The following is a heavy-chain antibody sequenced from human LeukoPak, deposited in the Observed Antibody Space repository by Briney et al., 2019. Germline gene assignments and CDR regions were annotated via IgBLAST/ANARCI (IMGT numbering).Heavy chain of an antibody. J-gene: IGHJ4*02. CDR2: INPNSGGT. CDR3: AREPPSAALAVAGTDRY. Sequence: RASVKVSCKASGYTFTGYYMHWVRQAPGQGLEWMGWINPNSGGTNYAQKFQGRVTMTRDTSISTAYMELSRLRSDDTAVYYCAREPPSAALAVAGTDRYWGQGTLVTVSS. V-gene: IGHV1-2*02. CDR1: GYTFTGYY. D-gene: IGHD6-19*01.